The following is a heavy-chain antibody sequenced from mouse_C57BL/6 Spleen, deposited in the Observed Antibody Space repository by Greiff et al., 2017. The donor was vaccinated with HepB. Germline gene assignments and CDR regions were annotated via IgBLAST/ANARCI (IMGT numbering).Heavy chain of an antibody. Sequence: QVQLKESGAELVKPGASVKVSCKASGYTFTSYWMHWVKQRPGQGLEWIGRIHPSDSDTNYNQKFKGKATLTVDKSSSTAYMQLSSLTSEDSAVYYCAMVNPGGSSSYYFDYWGQGTTLTVSS. CDR2: IHPSDSDT. D-gene: IGHD1-1*01. CDR1: GYTFTSYW. V-gene: IGHV1-74*01. J-gene: IGHJ2*01. CDR3: AMVNPGGSSSYYFDY.